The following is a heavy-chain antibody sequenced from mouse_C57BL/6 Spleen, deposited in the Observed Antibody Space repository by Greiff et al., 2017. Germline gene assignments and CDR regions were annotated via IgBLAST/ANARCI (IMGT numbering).Heavy chain of an antibody. J-gene: IGHJ3*01. D-gene: IGHD2-5*01. Sequence: VQLQQSGPELVKPGASVKISCKASGYSFTGYYMNWVKQSPEKSLEWIGEINPSTGGTTYNQKFKAKATLTVDKSSSTAYMQLKSLTSEDSAVYYCARTLDSNYPFAYWGQGTLLTVS. CDR1: GYSFTGYY. V-gene: IGHV1-42*01. CDR3: ARTLDSNYPFAY. CDR2: INPSTGGT.